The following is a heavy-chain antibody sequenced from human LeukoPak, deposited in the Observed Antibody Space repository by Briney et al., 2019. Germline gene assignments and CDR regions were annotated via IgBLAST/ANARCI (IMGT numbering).Heavy chain of an antibody. CDR2: AGWAGGTT. J-gene: IGHJ4*02. CDR1: GFNFDRYT. CDR3: AKELETMFFDY. V-gene: IGHV3-43*01. D-gene: IGHD3-10*02. Sequence: GGSLRLSCATSGFNFDRYTIHWVRQAPGKGLEWVSLAGWAGGTTFYSDSVRGRFTISRDSGRKSVYLQMNSLTTDDTAFYFCAKELETMFFDYWGQGALVTVSS.